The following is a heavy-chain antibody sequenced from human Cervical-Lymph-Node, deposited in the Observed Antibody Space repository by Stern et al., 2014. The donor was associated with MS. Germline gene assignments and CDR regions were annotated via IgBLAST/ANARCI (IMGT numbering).Heavy chain of an antibody. D-gene: IGHD6-6*01. Sequence: QVQLVQSGAEVKKPGASVKVSCKASGYTFTSYYMHWVRQAPGQGLEWMXIINPSGGSTSYAQKFQGRVTMTRDTSTSTVYMELSSLRSEDTAVYYCAIQLAARPSWFDPWGQGTLVTVSS. V-gene: IGHV1-46*01. CDR3: AIQLAARPSWFDP. CDR1: GYTFTSYY. CDR2: INPSGGST. J-gene: IGHJ5*02.